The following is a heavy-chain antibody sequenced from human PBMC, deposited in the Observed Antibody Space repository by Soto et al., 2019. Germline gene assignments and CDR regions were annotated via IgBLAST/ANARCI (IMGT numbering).Heavy chain of an antibody. CDR2: IIPIFGTA. D-gene: IGHD3-16*02. CDR3: ARGGVIGATLPFDP. J-gene: IGHJ5*02. CDR1: GGTFSSYA. V-gene: IGHV1-69*13. Sequence: GASVKVSCKASGGTFSSYAISWVRQAPGQGLEWMGGIIPIFGTANYAQKFQGRVTITADESTSTAYMELSSLRSEDTAVYYCARGGVIGATLPFDPWGQGTLVTVSS.